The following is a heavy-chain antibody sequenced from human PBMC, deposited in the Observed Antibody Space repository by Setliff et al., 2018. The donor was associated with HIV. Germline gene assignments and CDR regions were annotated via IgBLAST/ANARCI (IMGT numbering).Heavy chain of an antibody. Sequence: GASVKVSCKASGYTFTSYDINWVRQATGQGLEWMGWMNPNSGNTGYAQKFQGRVTMTRNTSISTAYMELSSLRSEDTAVYYCASGYSYDYYYYYGMDVWGQGTTVTVSS. D-gene: IGHD5-18*01. CDR1: GYTFTSYD. V-gene: IGHV1-8*02. CDR3: ASGYSYDYYYYYGMDV. CDR2: MNPNSGNT. J-gene: IGHJ6*02.